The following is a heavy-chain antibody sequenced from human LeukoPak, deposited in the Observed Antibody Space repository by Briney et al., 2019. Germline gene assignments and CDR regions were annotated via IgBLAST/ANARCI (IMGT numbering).Heavy chain of an antibody. V-gene: IGHV4-59*08. CDR2: IYYSGST. CDR3: ASLRYFDWLSPSDY. CDR1: GGSISSYY. Sequence: PSETLSLTCTVSGGSISSYYWSWIRQPPGKGLEWIGYIYYSGSTNYNPSLKSRVTISVDTSKNQFSLKLSSVTAADTAVYYCASLRYFDWLSPSDYWGQGTLVTVSS. J-gene: IGHJ4*02. D-gene: IGHD3-9*01.